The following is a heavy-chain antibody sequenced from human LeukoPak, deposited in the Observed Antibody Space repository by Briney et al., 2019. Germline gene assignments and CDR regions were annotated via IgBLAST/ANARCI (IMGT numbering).Heavy chain of an antibody. J-gene: IGHJ3*02. CDR1: GYTFTSYY. D-gene: IGHD2-2*01. CDR3: ATQTSSEAFEI. V-gene: IGHV1-46*01. CDR2: INPSGGST. Sequence: EASVKVSCKASGYTFTSYYMHWVRQAPGQGLEWMGIINPSGGSTSYAQRFQGRVTMTRDTSTSTVYMELSSLRSEDTAVYYCATQTSSEAFEIWGQGTMVTVSS.